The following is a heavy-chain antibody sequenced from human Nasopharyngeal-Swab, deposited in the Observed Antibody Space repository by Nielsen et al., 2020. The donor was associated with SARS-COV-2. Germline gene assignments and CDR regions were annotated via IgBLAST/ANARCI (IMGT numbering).Heavy chain of an antibody. J-gene: IGHJ5*02. Sequence: GSLRLSCTVSGGSISSYYWSWIRQPPGKGLEWIGYIYCSGSTNYNPSLKSRVTISVDTSKNQFSLKLSSVTAADTAVYYCARSKAAHNWFDPWGQGTLVTVSS. CDR1: GGSISSYY. V-gene: IGHV4-59*01. CDR2: IYCSGST. CDR3: ARSKAAHNWFDP. D-gene: IGHD6-6*01.